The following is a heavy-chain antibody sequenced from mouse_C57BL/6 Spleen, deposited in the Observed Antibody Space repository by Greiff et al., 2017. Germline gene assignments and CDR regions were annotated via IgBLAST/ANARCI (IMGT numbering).Heavy chain of an antibody. Sequence: QVQLQQSGPELVKPGASVKISCKASGYAFSSSWMNWVKQRPGKGLAWIGRIYPGDGDTYYHGKVKGMATLTADNSSSTAYMQLSSLTSVYSAVYFCARDYDYEIWYFDVWGTGTTLTVSS. CDR1: GYAFSSSW. CDR3: ARDYDYEIWYFDV. CDR2: IYPGDGDT. V-gene: IGHV1-82*01. D-gene: IGHD2-4*01. J-gene: IGHJ1*03.